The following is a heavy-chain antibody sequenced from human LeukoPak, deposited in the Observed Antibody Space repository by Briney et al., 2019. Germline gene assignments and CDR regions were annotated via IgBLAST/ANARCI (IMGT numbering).Heavy chain of an antibody. V-gene: IGHV3-48*01. Sequence: SGGSLRLSCAASGFTFSTYAMNWVRQAPRKGLEWVSYISSSRTTYYAESVKGRFTISRDNAKNSVYLQMNSLRAEDTAVYYCATFYYDRSGYYNEYFQHWGQGTLVTVSS. CDR1: GFTFSTYA. CDR3: ATFYYDRSGYYNEYFQH. D-gene: IGHD3-22*01. CDR2: ISSSRTT. J-gene: IGHJ1*01.